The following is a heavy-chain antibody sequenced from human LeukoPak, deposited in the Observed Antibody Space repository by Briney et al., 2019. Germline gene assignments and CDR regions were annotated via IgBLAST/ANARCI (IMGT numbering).Heavy chain of an antibody. Sequence: SDTLSLTCTVSAGSISNSGYYWGWIRQPPGKGLEWIGVMHYTGSSSYNPSLKSRVTISVDTSENQFSLRLTSVTAADTAVYYCARYSSAQGWFDPWGQGTLVTVSA. CDR2: MHYTGSS. CDR1: AGSISNSGYY. CDR3: ARYSSAQGWFDP. V-gene: IGHV4-39*01. D-gene: IGHD3-22*01. J-gene: IGHJ5*02.